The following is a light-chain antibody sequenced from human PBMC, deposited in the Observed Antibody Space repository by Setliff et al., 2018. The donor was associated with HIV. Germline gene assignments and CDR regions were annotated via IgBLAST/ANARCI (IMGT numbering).Light chain of an antibody. J-gene: IGLJ1*01. CDR3: SSFAGSNNV. CDR1: SSDVGGYNY. V-gene: IGLV2-11*01. CDR2: DVN. Sequence: LTQPRSVSGSPGQSVTISCTGTSSDVGGYNYVSRYQQYAGKAPKVMIYDVNKRPSGVPDRFSGSKSGNTASLTVSGLQAEDEADYYCSSFAGSNNVFGTGTKVTVL.